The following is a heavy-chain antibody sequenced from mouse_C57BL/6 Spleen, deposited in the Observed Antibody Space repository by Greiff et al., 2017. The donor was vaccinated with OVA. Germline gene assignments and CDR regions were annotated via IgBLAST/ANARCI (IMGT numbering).Heavy chain of an antibody. J-gene: IGHJ2*01. CDR3: TRLLVYFDY. V-gene: IGHV1-15*01. CDR2: IDPETGGT. D-gene: IGHD1-1*01. CDR1: GYTFTDYE. Sequence: VKLQESGAELVRPGASVTLSCKASGYTFTDYEMHWVKQTPVHGLEWIGAIDPETGGTAYNQKFKGKAILTADKSSSTAYMELRSLTSEDSAVYYCTRLLVYFDYWGQGTTLTVSS.